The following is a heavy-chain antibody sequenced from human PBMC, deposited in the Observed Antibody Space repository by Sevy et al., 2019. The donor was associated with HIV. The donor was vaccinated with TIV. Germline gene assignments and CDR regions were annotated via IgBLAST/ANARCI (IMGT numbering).Heavy chain of an antibody. CDR1: GGTFSSYA. V-gene: IGHV1-69*13. J-gene: IGHJ4*02. D-gene: IGHD1-26*01. CDR3: ARAPPQWELLGYYFDY. Sequence: ASVKVSCKASGGTFSSYAISWVRQAPGQGLEWMGGIIPIFGTANYAQKFQGRVTITADESTGTAYMELSSLRSEDTAVYYCARAPPQWELLGYYFDYWGQGTLVTVSS. CDR2: IIPIFGTA.